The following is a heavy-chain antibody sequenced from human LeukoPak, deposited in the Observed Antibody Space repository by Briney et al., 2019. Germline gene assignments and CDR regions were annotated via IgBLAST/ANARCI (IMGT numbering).Heavy chain of an antibody. Sequence: HSGGSLRLSCAASGFTFSSHWMSWVRQAPGKGLEWVANIRQDGSEKYYVDSVKGRFTISRDNAKNSLYLQMNSLRAEDTAVYYCARDSPIGAAANYYSYYYYMDVWGKGTTVTVSS. V-gene: IGHV3-7*01. CDR3: ARDSPIGAAANYYSYYYYMDV. J-gene: IGHJ6*03. CDR2: IRQDGSEK. CDR1: GFTFSSHW. D-gene: IGHD6-13*01.